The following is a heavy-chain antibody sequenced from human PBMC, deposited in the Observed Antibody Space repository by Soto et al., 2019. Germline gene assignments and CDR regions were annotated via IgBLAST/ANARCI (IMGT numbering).Heavy chain of an antibody. J-gene: IGHJ4*02. D-gene: IGHD3-22*01. CDR3: AKRDDYYYDSSGYYYVLGFFDY. CDR1: GFTFSSYA. V-gene: IGHV3-23*01. Sequence: PGGSLRLSCAASGFTFSSYAMSWVRQAPGKGLEWVSAISGSGGSTYYADSVKGRFTISRDNSKNTLYLQMNSLRAEDTAVYYCAKRDDYYYDSSGYYYVLGFFDYWGQGTLVTVSS. CDR2: ISGSGGST.